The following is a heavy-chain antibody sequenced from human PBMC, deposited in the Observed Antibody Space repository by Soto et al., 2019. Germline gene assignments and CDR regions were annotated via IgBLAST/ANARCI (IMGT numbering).Heavy chain of an antibody. CDR1: CGSISNSRYF. V-gene: IGHV4-39*01. J-gene: IGHJ5*02. D-gene: IGHD2-2*01. CDR2: IYYSGTT. Sequence: SETLSLTCTVSCGSISNSRYFWGWIRQPPGKGLEWIGSIYYSGTTFYNPSLKSRVTISVETSKNQFSLKLSSVTAADTAVYYCARHVPLGYCTTTNCYALAWFYPWGQGTLVTVSS. CDR3: ARHVPLGYCTTTNCYALAWFYP.